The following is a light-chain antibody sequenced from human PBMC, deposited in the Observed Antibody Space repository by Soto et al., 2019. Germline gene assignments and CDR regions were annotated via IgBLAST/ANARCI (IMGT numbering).Light chain of an antibody. CDR1: KSNIGSTS. J-gene: IGLJ1*01. CDR3: AAWDDTLKGFV. CDR2: SSD. V-gene: IGLV1-44*01. Sequence: QSVLTQPPSASWTPGQRVTISCSGSKSNIGSTSVHWFQQLPGTAPKLLIHSSDKRPSGVPIRFSASTSGTSASLAISGLQSEDEGDYYCAAWDDTLKGFVFGTGTKVT.